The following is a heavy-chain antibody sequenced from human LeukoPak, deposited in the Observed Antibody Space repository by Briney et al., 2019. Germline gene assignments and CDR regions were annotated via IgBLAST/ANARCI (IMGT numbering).Heavy chain of an antibody. CDR2: IYTSGST. CDR3: AGEPKVVPAAKGYMDV. Sequence: SETLSLTCTVSGGSISSYYWSWIRQPAGKGLEWIGRIYTSGSTNYNPSLKSRVTMSVDTSKNQFSLKLSSVTAADTAVYYCAGEPKVVPAAKGYMDVWGKGTTVTVSS. V-gene: IGHV4-4*07. CDR1: GGSISSYY. D-gene: IGHD2-2*01. J-gene: IGHJ6*03.